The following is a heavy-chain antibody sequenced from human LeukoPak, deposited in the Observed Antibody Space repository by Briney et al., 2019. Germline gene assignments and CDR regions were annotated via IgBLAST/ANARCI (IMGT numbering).Heavy chain of an antibody. CDR1: GFTFGDFA. CDR3: SPADRYLWNYVY. V-gene: IGHV3-49*03. D-gene: IGHD1-7*01. Sequence: GGSLRLSCTVSGFTFGDFAMSWFRQAPGKGLEWIGFIRSKAYGGTTEYAASVKGRFTISRDDSKSIAYLQMNSLKTEDTAVYYCSPADRYLWNYVYWGQGTLVTVSS. J-gene: IGHJ4*02. CDR2: IRSKAYGGTT.